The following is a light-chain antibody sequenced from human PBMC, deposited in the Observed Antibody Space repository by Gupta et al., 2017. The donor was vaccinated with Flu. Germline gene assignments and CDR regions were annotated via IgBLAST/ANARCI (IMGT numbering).Light chain of an antibody. V-gene: IGLV7-43*01. J-gene: IGLJ3*02. CDR1: TGAVSSGYY. CDR3: LLFYGGDHWV. CDR2: SKS. Sequence: KVTLTCASSTGAVSSGYYPNWCQQKPGQAPRALIYSKSDKPAGTPARFSGSIRGGKAALTLSGGQTEDEADYYCLLFYGGDHWVFGGGTKVTVL.